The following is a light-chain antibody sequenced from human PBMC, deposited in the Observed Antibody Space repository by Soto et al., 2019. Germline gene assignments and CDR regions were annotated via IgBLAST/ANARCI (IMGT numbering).Light chain of an antibody. CDR2: AAS. J-gene: IGKJ4*01. Sequence: IQMTQSPSSVSASVGDRVTITCRARQAISSWLAWYQNHPGKAPKLLIYAASSLQSGVPSRFSGSGSGTDFTLTISSLQPEDFATYYCQPANSFPLTFGGGTKVEIK. V-gene: IGKV1-12*01. CDR1: QAISSW. CDR3: QPANSFPLT.